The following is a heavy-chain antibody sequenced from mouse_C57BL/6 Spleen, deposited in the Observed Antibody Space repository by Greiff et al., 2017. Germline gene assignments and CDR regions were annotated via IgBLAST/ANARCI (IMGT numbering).Heavy chain of an antibody. CDR3: ARNFRGYGSSYDWYFDV. CDR1: GFSLTSYA. V-gene: IGHV2-9-1*01. CDR2: IWTGGGT. J-gene: IGHJ1*03. Sequence: VKLVESGPGLVAPSQSLSITCTVSGFSLTSYAISWVRQPPGKGLEWLGVIWTGGGTNYNSALKSRLSISKDNSKSQVFLKMNSLQTDDTARYYCARNFRGYGSSYDWYFDVWGTGTTVTVSS. D-gene: IGHD1-1*01.